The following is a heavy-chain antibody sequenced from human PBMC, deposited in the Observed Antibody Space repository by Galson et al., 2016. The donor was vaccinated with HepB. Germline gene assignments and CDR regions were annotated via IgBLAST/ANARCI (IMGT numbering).Heavy chain of an antibody. J-gene: IGHJ5*02. CDR3: VRDSQINWFHL. CDR2: ISYTGGT. V-gene: IGHV4-39*02. Sequence: ETLSLTCSVSGDSISGSAYYWGWIRQPPGKGLEWIGTISYTGGTSYNPSLKSRVAISVDTTKNHFSLELTSVTAADTAVYFCVRDSQINWFHLWGQGTRVTVSS. CDR1: GDSISGSAYY.